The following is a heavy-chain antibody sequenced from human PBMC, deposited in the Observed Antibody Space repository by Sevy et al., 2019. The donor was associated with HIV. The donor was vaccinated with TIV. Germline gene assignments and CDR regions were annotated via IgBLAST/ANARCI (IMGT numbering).Heavy chain of an antibody. CDR3: ARVSVDTNFYGMDV. V-gene: IGHV3-48*03. J-gene: IGHJ6*02. CDR2: IGSSGSPI. D-gene: IGHD5-18*01. CDR1: GFIFSSNE. Sequence: GGSLRLSCAASGFIFSSNEMNCVRQAPGKGLEWVSYIGSSGSPIYYADSVKGRFTISRGNAKNSLYLQMNSLRAEDTAVYYCARVSVDTNFYGMDVWGQGTTVTVSS.